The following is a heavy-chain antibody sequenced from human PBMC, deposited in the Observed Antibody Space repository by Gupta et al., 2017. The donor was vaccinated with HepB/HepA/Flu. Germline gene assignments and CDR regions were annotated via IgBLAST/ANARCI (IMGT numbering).Heavy chain of an antibody. Sequence: QLQLQESGPGLVKPSETLSLTCTVSGGSISSSSYYWGWIRQPPGKGLEWIGSIYYSGSTYYNPSLKSRVTISVDTSKNQFSLKLSSVTAADTAVYYCARPPMGVGAFDIWGQGTMVTVSS. CDR2: IYYSGST. CDR1: GGSISSSSYY. V-gene: IGHV4-39*01. CDR3: ARPPMGVGAFDI. J-gene: IGHJ3*02. D-gene: IGHD1-26*01.